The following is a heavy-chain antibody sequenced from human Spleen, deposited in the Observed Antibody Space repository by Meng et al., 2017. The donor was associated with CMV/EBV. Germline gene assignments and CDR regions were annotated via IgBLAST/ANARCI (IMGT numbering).Heavy chain of an antibody. J-gene: IGHJ5*02. CDR1: GFTFSTYW. CDR2: ISSTSTYI. Sequence: GGSLRLSCAASGFTFSTYWMNWVRQAPGKGLEWVSSISSTSTYIYYADSVKGRFTISRDNAKNSLYLEMDSLRAEDTAVYYCVRDLPPYYDFWSGYLDLWGQGTLVTVSS. D-gene: IGHD3-3*01. CDR3: VRDLPPYYDFWSGYLDL. V-gene: IGHV3-21*01.